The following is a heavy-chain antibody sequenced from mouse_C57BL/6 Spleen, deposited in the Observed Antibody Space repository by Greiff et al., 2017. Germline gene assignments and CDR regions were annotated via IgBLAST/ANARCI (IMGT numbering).Heavy chain of an antibody. CDR3: ARTLYGSYAMDY. V-gene: IGHV5-17*01. CDR2: ISSGSSTI. Sequence: EVHLVESGGGLVKPGGSLKLSCAASGFTFSDYGMHWVRQAPEKGLAWVAYISSGSSTIYYAATVKGRFTISRDNAKNTLFLQRISLRSEDTAMYYCARTLYGSYAMDYWGQGTSVTVSS. CDR1: GFTFSDYG. D-gene: IGHD1-1*01. J-gene: IGHJ4*01.